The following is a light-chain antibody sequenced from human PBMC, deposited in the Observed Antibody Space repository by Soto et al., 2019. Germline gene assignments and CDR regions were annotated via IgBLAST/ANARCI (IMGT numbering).Light chain of an antibody. CDR3: QQYDNLPLHALT. Sequence: DIQMNQSPSSLSASVGDRVTITCQASQDISNYLNWYQQKPGKAPKLLIYDESNLETGVPSRFSGSGSGTDFTFTISSLQPEDIATYYCQQYDNLPLHALTFGGGTKVEIK. CDR2: DES. V-gene: IGKV1-33*01. CDR1: QDISNY. J-gene: IGKJ4*01.